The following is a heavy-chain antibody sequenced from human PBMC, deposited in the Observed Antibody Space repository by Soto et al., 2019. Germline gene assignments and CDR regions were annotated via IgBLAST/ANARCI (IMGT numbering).Heavy chain of an antibody. J-gene: IGHJ4*02. CDR1: GFSFNNYY. CDR2: ISSSGSII. Sequence: EVQLVESGGGLVQPGGSLRLSCAASGFSFNNYYMTWVRQARGKGLEWVSYISSSGSIIYYADSVKGRFTISRDNAKNSLFLQMNSLRDDDTAVYYCATKPEWLQWDGWGQGTLVTVSS. V-gene: IGHV3-48*02. CDR3: ATKPEWLQWDG. D-gene: IGHD5-12*01.